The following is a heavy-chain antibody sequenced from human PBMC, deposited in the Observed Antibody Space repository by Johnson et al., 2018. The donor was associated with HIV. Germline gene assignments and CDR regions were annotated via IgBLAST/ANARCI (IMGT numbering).Heavy chain of an antibody. Sequence: EVQLVESGGGLVQPGGSLRLSCGASAFTFSSNDMKWVRQAPGKGLEWVSPISGSDHSTYYADSVRGRFTISRDNSNNTLSLQMNSLRPEDTAVYYCAKGRDSSGFGAFDIWGQGTMVTVSS. V-gene: IGHV3-23*04. J-gene: IGHJ3*02. CDR1: AFTFSSND. CDR3: AKGRDSSGFGAFDI. CDR2: ISGSDHST. D-gene: IGHD3-22*01.